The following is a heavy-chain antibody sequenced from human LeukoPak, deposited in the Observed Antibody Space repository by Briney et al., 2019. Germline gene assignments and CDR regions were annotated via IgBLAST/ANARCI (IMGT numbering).Heavy chain of an antibody. D-gene: IGHD1-26*01. CDR2: IVVGSGNT. Sequence: ASVKVSCKASGFTFTSSAMQWVRQARGQRLEWIGWIVVGSGNTNYAQKFQERVTITRDMSTSTAYMELSSLRSEDTAVYYCAASPGREWELPHWYFDLWGRGTLVTVSS. J-gene: IGHJ2*01. V-gene: IGHV1-58*02. CDR3: AASPGREWELPHWYFDL. CDR1: GFTFTSSA.